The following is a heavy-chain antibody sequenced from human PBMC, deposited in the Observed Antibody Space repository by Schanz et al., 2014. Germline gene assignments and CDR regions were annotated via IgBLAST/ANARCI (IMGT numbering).Heavy chain of an antibody. V-gene: IGHV3-30*04. J-gene: IGHJ4*02. D-gene: IGHD4-4*01. CDR2: ISYDGRSK. CDR1: GFKFSIYA. CDR3: ASADYTNYFDY. Sequence: QVQLVDSGGGVVQPGRSLRLSCAASGFKFSIYAMHWVRQAPGKGLEWVAVISYDGRSKDYADSVKGRFTISRDNSKNTVFLQMNSLRGEDTAVYYYASADYTNYFDYWGQGTLVTVSS.